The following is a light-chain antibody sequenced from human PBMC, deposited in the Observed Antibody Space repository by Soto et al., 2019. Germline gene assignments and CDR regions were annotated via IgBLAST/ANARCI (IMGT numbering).Light chain of an antibody. CDR2: GDN. CDR1: SGNIATNF. Sequence: NFMLTQPHSVSASPGETVTIPCTRSSGNIATNFVQWYQQRPGSSPTTVIYGDNQRPSGVPDRFSGSIDSSSNSASLTISGLKTEDEADYYCQSYDSSINWVFDGGTKLTVL. CDR3: QSYDSSINWV. V-gene: IGLV6-57*01. J-gene: IGLJ3*02.